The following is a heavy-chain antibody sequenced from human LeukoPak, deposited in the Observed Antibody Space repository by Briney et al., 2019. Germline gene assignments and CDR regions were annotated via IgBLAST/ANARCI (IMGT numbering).Heavy chain of an antibody. V-gene: IGHV3-33*01. CDR1: GFTFSSYG. CDR3: ARPSIRGSSGWAFDI. CDR2: IWYDGSNK. D-gene: IGHD1-26*01. J-gene: IGHJ3*02. Sequence: GGSLRLSCAASGFTFSSYGMHWVRQAPGKGLEWVAVIWYDGSNKYYADSVKGRFTISRDNSKNTLYLQMNSLRAEATAVYYCARPSIRGSSGWAFDIWGQGTMVTVSS.